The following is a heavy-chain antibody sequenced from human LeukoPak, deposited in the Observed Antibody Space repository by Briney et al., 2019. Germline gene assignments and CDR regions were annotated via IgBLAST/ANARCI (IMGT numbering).Heavy chain of an antibody. J-gene: IGHJ4*02. CDR3: ARLAAAATFDY. CDR2: IKQDGSEK. D-gene: IGHD6-13*01. V-gene: IGHV3-7*01. CDR1: GFTFSSYW. Sequence: GVLRLSCAASGFTFSSYWMSWVRQAPGKGLEWVANIKQDGSEKYYVDSVKGRFTISRDNAKNSLYLQMNSLRAEDTAVYYCARLAAAATFDYWGQGTLVTVSS.